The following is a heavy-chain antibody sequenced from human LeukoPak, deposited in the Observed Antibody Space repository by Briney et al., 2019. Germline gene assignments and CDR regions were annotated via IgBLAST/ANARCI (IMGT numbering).Heavy chain of an antibody. J-gene: IGHJ4*02. Sequence: PGGSLRLSCAASGFTFSTYTMNWVRQTPGKGLEWVSSISSSDTYIYYADSMKGRFTISRDNAKNSLYLQMNSLRAADTAVYYCADYYGSGPYGGYWGQGTLVTVSS. CDR3: ADYYGSGPYGGY. V-gene: IGHV3-21*01. D-gene: IGHD3-10*01. CDR2: ISSSDTYI. CDR1: GFTFSTYT.